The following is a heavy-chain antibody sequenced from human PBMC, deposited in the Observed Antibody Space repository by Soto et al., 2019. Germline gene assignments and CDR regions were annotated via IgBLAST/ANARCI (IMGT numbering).Heavy chain of an antibody. J-gene: IGHJ4*02. D-gene: IGHD2-8*02. CDR3: ARGNTETYPCPFDY. V-gene: IGHV4-31*03. CDR2: IYYTGTT. Sequence: QVQLQESGPGLVKPSQTLSLTCTVSGGSISSDGYYWSWIRQHPGKGLEWIGYIYYTGTTSYNPSLKSRVTISLDTSKNQFSLRLSSVTAADTAMYYCARGNTETYPCPFDYWGQGTLVTVSS. CDR1: GGSISSDGYY.